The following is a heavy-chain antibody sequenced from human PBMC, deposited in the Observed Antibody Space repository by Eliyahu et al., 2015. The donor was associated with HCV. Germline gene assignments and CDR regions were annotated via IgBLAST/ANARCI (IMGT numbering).Heavy chain of an antibody. V-gene: IGHV1-3*01. CDR3: ARGCSSTSCLSPTPVDYYYGMDV. D-gene: IGHD2-2*01. J-gene: IGHJ6*02. CDR2: INAGNGNT. CDR1: GYTFTSYA. Sequence: QVQLVQSGAEVKKPGASVKVSCKASGYTFTSYAMHWVRQAPGQRLEWMGWINAGNGNTKYSQKFQGRVTITRDTSASTAYMELSSLRSEDTAVYYCARGCSSTSCLSPTPVDYYYGMDVWGQGTTVTVSS.